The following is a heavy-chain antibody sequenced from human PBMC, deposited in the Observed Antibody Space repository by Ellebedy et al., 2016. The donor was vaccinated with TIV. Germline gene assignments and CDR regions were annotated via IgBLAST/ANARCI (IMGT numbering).Heavy chain of an antibody. Sequence: GGSLRLSXAASGFTFSSYAMSWVRQAPGKGLEWVSAISGSGGSTYYADSVKGRFTISRDNSKNTLYLQMNSLRAEDTAVYYCAKALGSSGWGALNWFDPWGQGTLVTVSS. J-gene: IGHJ5*02. D-gene: IGHD6-19*01. CDR1: GFTFSSYA. CDR3: AKALGSSGWGALNWFDP. CDR2: ISGSGGST. V-gene: IGHV3-23*01.